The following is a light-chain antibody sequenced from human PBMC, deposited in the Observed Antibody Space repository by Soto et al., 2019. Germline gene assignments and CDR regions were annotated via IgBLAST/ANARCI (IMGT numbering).Light chain of an antibody. CDR3: SSYTSSSTLV. V-gene: IGLV2-14*01. CDR1: SSDVGGYNF. CDR2: DVS. Sequence: QSVLTQPASVSGSIGQSITISCTGTSSDVGGYNFVSWFQQHPGKAPKLMIYDVSDRPSGVSNRFSGSKSGNTASLTISGLQAEDAAAYYCSSYTSSSTLVFGTGTKVTVL. J-gene: IGLJ1*01.